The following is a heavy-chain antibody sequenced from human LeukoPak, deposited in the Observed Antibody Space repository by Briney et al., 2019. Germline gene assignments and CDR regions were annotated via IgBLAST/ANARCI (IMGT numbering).Heavy chain of an antibody. CDR1: GFTFSTYS. D-gene: IGHD6-19*01. J-gene: IGHJ5*02. V-gene: IGHV3-48*01. CDR3: AKENSGWYYGWFDP. CDR2: ISISSGII. Sequence: GGSLRLSCAASGFTFSTYSMNWVRQAPGKGLEWVSYISISSGIIYYADSVKGRFTISRDNSKNRMFLQMNSLRAEDTAVYYCAKENSGWYYGWFDPWGQGTLVTVFS.